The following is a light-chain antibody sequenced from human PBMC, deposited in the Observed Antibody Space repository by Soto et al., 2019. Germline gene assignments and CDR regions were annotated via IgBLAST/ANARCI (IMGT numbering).Light chain of an antibody. CDR2: ENN. V-gene: IGLV1-51*02. Sequence: QSVLTQPPSVSAAPGQKVTISCSGSSSNIGNNYISWYQQLPGTAPKLLIYENNNRPSRIPDRFSGSKSGTSATLGITGLQTGDEADYYCGTWDSSLSAKVFGGGTKLTVL. CDR1: SSNIGNNY. J-gene: IGLJ3*02. CDR3: GTWDSSLSAKV.